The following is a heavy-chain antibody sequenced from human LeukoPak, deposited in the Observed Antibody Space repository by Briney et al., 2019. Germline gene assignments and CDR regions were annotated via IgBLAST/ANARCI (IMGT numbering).Heavy chain of an antibody. D-gene: IGHD3-16*02. J-gene: IGHJ2*01. V-gene: IGHV3-48*01. Sequence: PGGFLRLSCAASGFTFSDYSMSWVRQAPGKGLEWVSYITRSSSPIYYADSVKGPFTVSRDNAKNSLYLQMNSLRAEDTAVYYCARVSRLHWYFDLWGRGTLVTVSS. CDR2: ITRSSSPI. CDR3: ARVSRLHWYFDL. CDR1: GFTFSDYS.